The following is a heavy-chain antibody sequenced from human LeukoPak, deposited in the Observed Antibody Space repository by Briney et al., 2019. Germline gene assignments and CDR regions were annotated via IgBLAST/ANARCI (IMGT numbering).Heavy chain of an antibody. V-gene: IGHV4-34*01. J-gene: IGHJ4*02. CDR1: GASFSGYY. D-gene: IGHD4-11*01. Sequence: SETLSLTCTVYGASFSGYYWTWVRQPPGKGLEWIGEINHSGSTKYNPSLKSRVTISVDTSKNQFSLKLSSVTAADTAVYYCARQVEGGGLQDFDYWGQGTLVTVSS. CDR3: ARQVEGGGLQDFDY. CDR2: INHSGST.